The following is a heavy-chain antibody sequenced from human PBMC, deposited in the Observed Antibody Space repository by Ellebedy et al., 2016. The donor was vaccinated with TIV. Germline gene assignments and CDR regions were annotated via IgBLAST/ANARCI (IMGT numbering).Heavy chain of an antibody. D-gene: IGHD2-2*01. CDR2: ISSDGSET. J-gene: IGHJ4*02. Sequence: PGGSLRLSCVASGFTFSSYGFHWVRQAPGKGLEWVAFISSDGSETYYGDSVKGRFTISRDSSRNTVYLQMNNLRADDTAVYYCARVFISYFFDYWGQGTLVTVSS. V-gene: IGHV3-33*05. CDR3: ARVFISYFFDY. CDR1: GFTFSSYG.